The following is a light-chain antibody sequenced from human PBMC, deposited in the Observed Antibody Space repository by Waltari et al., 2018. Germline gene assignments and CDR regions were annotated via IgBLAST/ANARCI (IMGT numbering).Light chain of an antibody. J-gene: IGKJ1*01. Sequence: EIVLTQSPGTLSFSPGERATLSCRASQRVSRSYLAWYQQKPGQAPRLLIYGASSRFTGIPDRFSGSGSGTDFTLTISRLEPEDFAVYYCQQYGSSPWTFGQGTKVEIK. CDR2: GAS. CDR3: QQYGSSPWT. V-gene: IGKV3-20*01. CDR1: QRVSRSY.